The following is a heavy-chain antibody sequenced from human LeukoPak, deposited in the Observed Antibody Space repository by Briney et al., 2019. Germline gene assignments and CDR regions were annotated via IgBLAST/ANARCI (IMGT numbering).Heavy chain of an antibody. Sequence: GGSLRLSCAASGFTFSSYGMHWVRQAPGKGLEWVAVIWYDGSNKYYADSVKGRFTISRDNSKNTLYLQMNSLRAEDTAVYYCAKDTIWFGESLGMDVWGQGTTVTVSS. D-gene: IGHD3-10*01. J-gene: IGHJ6*02. CDR2: IWYDGSNK. CDR1: GFTFSSYG. V-gene: IGHV3-30*02. CDR3: AKDTIWFGESLGMDV.